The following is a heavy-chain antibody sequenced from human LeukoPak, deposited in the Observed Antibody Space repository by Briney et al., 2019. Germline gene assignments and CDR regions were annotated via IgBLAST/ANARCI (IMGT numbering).Heavy chain of an antibody. Sequence: GSSVKVSCKGSGGTFSSYAISWVRQAPGSGLEWMGGIIPIFGTANYAQKFQGRVTITTDESTSTAYMELSSLRSEDTAVYYCARGPLSRDGYNFADFWGQGTLVTVSS. V-gene: IGHV1-69*05. CDR3: ARGPLSRDGYNFADF. CDR2: IIPIFGTA. CDR1: GGTFSSYA. J-gene: IGHJ4*02. D-gene: IGHD5-24*01.